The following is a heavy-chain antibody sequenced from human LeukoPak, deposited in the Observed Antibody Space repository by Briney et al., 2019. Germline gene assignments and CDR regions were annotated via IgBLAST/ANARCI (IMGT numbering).Heavy chain of an antibody. J-gene: IGHJ4*02. V-gene: IGHV5-51*01. D-gene: IGHD3-22*01. CDR1: GYSFTTYW. CDR3: ARREYDSSGYYFDY. CDR2: IYPGDSDT. Sequence: GESLKVPCKGSGYSFTTYWIGWVRQMPGKGLEWMGIIYPGDSDTRYSPSFQGQVTSSADKSISTAYLQWGSLKASDTAMYYCARREYDSSGYYFDYWGQGTLVTVSS.